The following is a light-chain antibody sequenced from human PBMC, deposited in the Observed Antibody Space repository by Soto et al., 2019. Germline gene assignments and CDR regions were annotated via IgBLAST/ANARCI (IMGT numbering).Light chain of an antibody. J-gene: IGKJ1*01. CDR2: GAS. V-gene: IGKV3-20*01. Sequence: DIVINQSPSTLSVSRGERATLSRVASQSVSNNYLAWYQQKPGQAPRLLIYGASNRATGIPDRFSGSGSGTDFTLTISRLEPEDFAVYYCQQYGSSGTFGQGTKVDIK. CDR1: QSVSNNY. CDR3: QQYGSSGT.